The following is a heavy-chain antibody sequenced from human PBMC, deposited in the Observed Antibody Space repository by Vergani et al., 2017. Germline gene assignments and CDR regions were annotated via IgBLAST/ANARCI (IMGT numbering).Heavy chain of an antibody. CDR3: ATAWWFGERSYYYYGMDV. D-gene: IGHD3-10*01. CDR1: GYTFTSYG. J-gene: IGHJ6*02. Sequence: QVQLVQSGAEVKKPGASVKVSCKASGYTFTSYGISWVRQAPGQGLEWMGWISAYNGNTNYAQKLQGRVTMTTDKYTSTAYLQWSSLKDSDTVMYYCATAWWFGERSYYYYGMDVWGQGTTVTVSS. CDR2: ISAYNGNT. V-gene: IGHV1-18*01.